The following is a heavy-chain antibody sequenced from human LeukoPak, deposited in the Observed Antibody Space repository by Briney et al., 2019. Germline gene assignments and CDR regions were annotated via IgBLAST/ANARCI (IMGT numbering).Heavy chain of an antibody. CDR2: INWDGGST. CDR3: ARDPLVTYYYDSSGYYYSDY. V-gene: IGHV3-20*04. CDR1: GFTFDDYG. Sequence: GGSLRLSCAASGFTFDDYGMSWVRQAPGKGLEWVSGINWDGGSTGYADSVKGRFTISRDNAKNSLYLQMNSLSAEDTASYYCARDPLVTYYYDSSGYYYSDYWGQGTLVTVSS. D-gene: IGHD3-22*01. J-gene: IGHJ4*02.